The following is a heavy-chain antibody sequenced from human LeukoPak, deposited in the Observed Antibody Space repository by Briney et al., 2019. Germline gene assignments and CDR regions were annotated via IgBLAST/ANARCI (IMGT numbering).Heavy chain of an antibody. CDR3: ARGPYYDFWSGYEYYYYYMDV. Sequence: PSETLSLTCTVSGGSISSSSYYWGWIRQPPGKGLEWIGSIYYSGSTYYNPSLKSRITISVDTSKNQFSLKLSSVTAADTAVYYCARGPYYDFWSGYEYYYYYMDVWGKGTTVTVSS. V-gene: IGHV4-39*01. CDR2: IYYSGST. J-gene: IGHJ6*03. CDR1: GGSISSSSYY. D-gene: IGHD3-3*01.